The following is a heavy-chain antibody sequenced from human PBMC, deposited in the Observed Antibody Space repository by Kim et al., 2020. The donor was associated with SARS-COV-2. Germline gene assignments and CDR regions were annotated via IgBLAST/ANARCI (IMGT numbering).Heavy chain of an antibody. D-gene: IGHD2-2*01. CDR1: GFTFSSYA. CDR3: AKGRGYDQYAFDV. CDR2: MSGSGGST. J-gene: IGHJ3*01. V-gene: IGHV3-23*01. Sequence: GGSLRLSCAASGFTFSSYAMSWVCQAPGKGLEWVSGMSGSGGSTYYADSAKGRFTISRDNSKNTPDLQMNSLRAEDTAAYYCAKGRGYDQYAFDVWGQGTMVTVSS.